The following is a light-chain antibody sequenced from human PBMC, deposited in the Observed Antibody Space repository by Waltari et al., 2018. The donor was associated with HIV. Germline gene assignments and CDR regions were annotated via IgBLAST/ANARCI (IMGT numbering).Light chain of an antibody. CDR3: EAWDDSLNGVV. J-gene: IGLJ2*01. V-gene: IGLV1-44*01. CDR2: TNN. CDR1: IGINS. Sequence: IGINSVNWYQQFPGTAPKLLIYTNNQRPSGVPKRFSASKSGTSASLAISRLQSEDEADYYCEAWDDSLNGVVFGGGTKLTVL.